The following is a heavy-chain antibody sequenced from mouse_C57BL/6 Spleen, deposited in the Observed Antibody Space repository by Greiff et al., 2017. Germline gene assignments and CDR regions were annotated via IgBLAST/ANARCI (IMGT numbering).Heavy chain of an antibody. D-gene: IGHD2-3*01. J-gene: IGHJ1*03. Sequence: DVQLVESGGGLVKPGGSLKLSCAASGFTFSSYAMSWVRQTPEKRLEWVATISDGGSYTYYPDNVKGRFTISRDNAKNNLYLQMSHLKSEDTAMYYCARDKKDGYYDPYWYFDVWGTGTTVTVSS. V-gene: IGHV5-4*01. CDR3: ARDKKDGYYDPYWYFDV. CDR2: ISDGGSYT. CDR1: GFTFSSYA.